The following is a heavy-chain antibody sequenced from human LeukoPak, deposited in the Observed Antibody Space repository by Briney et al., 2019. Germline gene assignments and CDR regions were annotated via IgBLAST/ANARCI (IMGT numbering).Heavy chain of an antibody. V-gene: IGHV1-46*01. Sequence: ASVKVSCKASGYTFTSYYMHWVRQAPGQGLEWMGIINPSGGSTSYAQKFQGRVTMTRDTSTSTAYMELSSLRSEDTAVYYCARDSDHYDYVWGSYRYPLPFDYWGQGTLVTVSS. D-gene: IGHD3-16*02. CDR1: GYTFTSYY. CDR3: ARDSDHYDYVWGSYRYPLPFDY. J-gene: IGHJ4*02. CDR2: INPSGGST.